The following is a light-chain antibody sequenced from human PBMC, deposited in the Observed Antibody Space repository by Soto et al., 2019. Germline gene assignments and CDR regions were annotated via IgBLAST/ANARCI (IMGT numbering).Light chain of an antibody. CDR1: QSVLYSSNNKNY. V-gene: IGKV4-1*01. J-gene: IGKJ1*01. CDR3: KQYNSTPRT. CDR2: WAS. Sequence: DIVMTQSPDSLAVSLGERATINCKSSQSVLYSSNNKNYLAWYQQKPGQPPKLLIYWASTRESGVPDRFSGSGSGKYFTLTISSLQAEDGAVYYCKQYNSTPRTVGQGTKVEIK.